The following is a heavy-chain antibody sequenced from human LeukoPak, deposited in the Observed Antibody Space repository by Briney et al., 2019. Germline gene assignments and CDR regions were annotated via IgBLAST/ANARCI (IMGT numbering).Heavy chain of an antibody. D-gene: IGHD1-14*01. V-gene: IGHV3-53*05. J-gene: IGHJ4*02. CDR2: IYSGGST. CDR3: AKDWAYMADPYYFDY. CDR1: GFTVSSNY. Sequence: PGGSLRLSCAASGFTVSSNYMSWVRQAPGKGLEWVSVIYSGGSTYYADAVKGRFTISRDNSKNTLYLQMNPLRVEDTAVYYCAKDWAYMADPYYFDYWGQGTLVTVSS.